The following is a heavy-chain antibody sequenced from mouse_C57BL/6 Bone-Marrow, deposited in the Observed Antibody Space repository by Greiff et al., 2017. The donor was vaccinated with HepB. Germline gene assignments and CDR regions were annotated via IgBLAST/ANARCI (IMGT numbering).Heavy chain of an antibody. V-gene: IGHV5-4*01. CDR1: GFTFSSYA. D-gene: IGHD1-1*01. Sequence: DVKLVESGGGLVKPGGSLKLSCAASGFTFSSYAMSWVRQTPEKRLEWVATISDGGSYTYYPDNVKGRFTISRDNAKNNLYLQLSQLKSEDTAMYYCARDNPRMGLRYAMDYWGQGTSVTVSS. CDR2: ISDGGSYT. J-gene: IGHJ4*01. CDR3: ARDNPRMGLRYAMDY.